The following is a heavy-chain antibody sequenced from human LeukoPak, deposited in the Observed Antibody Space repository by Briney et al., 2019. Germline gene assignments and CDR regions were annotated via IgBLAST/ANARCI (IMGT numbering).Heavy chain of an antibody. CDR2: IIPILGIA. J-gene: IGHJ4*02. CDR3: GRDLPPYSFDY. D-gene: IGHD2-21*01. V-gene: IGHV1-69*04. CDR1: GGIFSSYA. Sequence: ASRKVSCKASGGIFSSYAISGVRQAPGEGLEWMGRIIPILGIAKYAQKFQGRFTITADKSTSTAYMSFSSLRFVCTALSYRGRDLPPYSFDYWGEGTLVTVSS.